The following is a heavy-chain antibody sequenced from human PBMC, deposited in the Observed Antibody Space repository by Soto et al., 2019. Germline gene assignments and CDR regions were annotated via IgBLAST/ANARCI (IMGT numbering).Heavy chain of an antibody. Sequence: SETLSLTCAVYGGSFSGYYWSWIRQPPGKGLEWIGEINHSGSTNYNPSLKSRVTISVDTSKNQFSLKLSSVTAADTAVYYCARGLVVVAAISYYFDYWGQGTLVTVSS. CDR3: ARGLVVVAAISYYFDY. CDR1: GGSFSGYY. V-gene: IGHV4-34*01. D-gene: IGHD2-15*01. J-gene: IGHJ4*02. CDR2: INHSGST.